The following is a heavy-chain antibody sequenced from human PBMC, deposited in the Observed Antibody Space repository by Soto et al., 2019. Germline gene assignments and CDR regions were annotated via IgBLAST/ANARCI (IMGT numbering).Heavy chain of an antibody. CDR1: GFTFSSYA. D-gene: IGHD3-3*01. Sequence: QVQLVESGGGVVQPGRSLRLSCAASGFTFSSYAMHWVRQAPGKGLEWVAVISYDGSNKYYADSVKGRFTISRDNSKNTLYLQMNSLRAEDTAVYYCAREATVNDFWSGYHFMDVWGQGTTVTVSS. CDR3: AREATVNDFWSGYHFMDV. V-gene: IGHV3-30-3*01. CDR2: ISYDGSNK. J-gene: IGHJ6*02.